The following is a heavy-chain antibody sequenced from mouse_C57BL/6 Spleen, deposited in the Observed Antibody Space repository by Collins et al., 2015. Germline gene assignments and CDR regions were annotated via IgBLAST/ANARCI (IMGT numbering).Heavy chain of an antibody. CDR2: IDPSDSYT. J-gene: IGHJ2*01. CDR3: ARGGYYFDY. CDR1: GYTFTSYW. Sequence: QVQLQQPGAELVKPGASVKISCKASGYTFTSYWMNWVKQRPGQGLEWIGEIDPSDSYTNNNQKFKDKATLTVDKSSSTAYMQLSSLTSEDSAVYYCARGGYYFDYWGQGTTLTVSS. V-gene: IGHV1S126*01.